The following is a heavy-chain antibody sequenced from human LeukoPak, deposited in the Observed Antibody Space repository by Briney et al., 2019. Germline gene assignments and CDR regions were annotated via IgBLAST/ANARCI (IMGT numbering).Heavy chain of an antibody. CDR3: ATDPGTGYYFDY. CDR2: FDPEDGET. CDR1: GYTLTELS. Sequence: GASVKVSCKVSGYTLTELSMRWVRQAPGKGLEWMGGFDPEDGETIYAQKFQGRVTMTEDTSTDTAYMELSSPRSEDTAVYYCATDPGTGYYFDYWGQGTLVTVSS. V-gene: IGHV1-24*01. D-gene: IGHD3-10*01. J-gene: IGHJ4*02.